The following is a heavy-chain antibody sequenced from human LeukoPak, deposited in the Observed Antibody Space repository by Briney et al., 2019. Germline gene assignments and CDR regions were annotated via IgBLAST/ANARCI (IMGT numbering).Heavy chain of an antibody. CDR1: GFTFSNAW. CDR2: IKSKTDGGTT. Sequence: GGSLRLPCAASGFTFSNAWMSWVRQAPGKGLEWVGRIKSKTDGGTTDYAAPVKGRFTISRDDSKNTLYLQMNSLKTEDTAVYYCTTSLGSLVTGYYPPLYYYYGMDVWGQGTTVTVSS. V-gene: IGHV3-15*01. CDR3: TTSLGSLVTGYYPPLYYYYGMDV. J-gene: IGHJ6*02. D-gene: IGHD3-9*01.